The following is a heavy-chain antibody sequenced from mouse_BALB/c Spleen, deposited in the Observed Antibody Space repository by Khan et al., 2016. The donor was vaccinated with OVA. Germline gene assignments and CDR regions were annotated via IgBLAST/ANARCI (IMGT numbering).Heavy chain of an antibody. CDR1: GFSLSRYN. D-gene: IGHD2-14*01. J-gene: IGHJ4*01. Sequence: QMQLEESGPGLVAPSQSLSITCTVSGFSLSRYNIHWVRQPPGKGLKWLGMIWGGGGTDYNSTLKSRLSIRKDNSKSQVFLKMNSLQTDDTAMYYCARAYYRYDGYYAMDYWGQGTPVTVSS. CDR2: IWGGGGT. V-gene: IGHV2-6-4*01. CDR3: ARAYYRYDGYYAMDY.